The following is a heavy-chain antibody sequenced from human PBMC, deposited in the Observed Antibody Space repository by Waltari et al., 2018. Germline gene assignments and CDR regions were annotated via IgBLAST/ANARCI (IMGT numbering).Heavy chain of an antibody. CDR3: ARAPGTTRNWYFDL. D-gene: IGHD4-17*01. J-gene: IGHJ2*01. CDR1: GGTFSSYT. V-gene: IGHV1-69*02. CDR2: TNPILGIA. Sequence: QVQLVHSGAEVKKPGSSVKVSCKASGGTFSSYTLSWVRQAPGQGLEWMGRTNPILGIANYAQKFQGRVTITADKSTSTAYMELSSLRSEDTAVYYCARAPGTTRNWYFDLWGRGTLVTVSS.